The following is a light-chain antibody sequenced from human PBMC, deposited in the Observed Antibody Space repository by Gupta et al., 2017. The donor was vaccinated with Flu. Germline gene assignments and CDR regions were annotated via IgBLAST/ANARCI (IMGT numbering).Light chain of an antibody. V-gene: IGLV1-44*01. Sequence: SSNIGSNVVSWYQHRPGRAPKLPIYNDNQRPSGVPDRFAGSKSGTSASLAISGLQSEDEADYYCAAWDDSLNGLWVFGGGTQLTVL. CDR2: NDN. CDR3: AAWDDSLNGLWV. CDR1: SSNIGSNV. J-gene: IGLJ3*02.